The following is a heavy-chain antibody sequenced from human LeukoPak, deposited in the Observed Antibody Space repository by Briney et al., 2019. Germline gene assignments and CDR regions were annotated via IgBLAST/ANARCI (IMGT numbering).Heavy chain of an antibody. CDR2: FDPDDGET. D-gene: IGHD2-2*01. CDR3: VTGTIYCSSCSHDY. CDR1: GYSLTELS. J-gene: IGHJ4*02. Sequence: ASVKVSCKVSGYSLTELSMNWVRQAIGKGVEWMGGFDPDDGETPLFAQKFQGRVSMTEDTSTDTAYMELSSLTSEDTAVYYCVTGTIYCSSCSHDYWGQGTLVTVSS. V-gene: IGHV1-24*01.